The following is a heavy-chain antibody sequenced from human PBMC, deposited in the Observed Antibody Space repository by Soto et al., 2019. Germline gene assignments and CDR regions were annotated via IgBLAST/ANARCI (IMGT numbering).Heavy chain of an antibody. CDR2: ISDDSSNK. V-gene: IGHV3-30*18. D-gene: IGHD2-2*02. CDR3: AKSSTCCYTSLHCAIDI. Sequence: GGSLRLSCAASGFTFSSSGMHWVRQAPGKGLEWVAVISDDSSNKYYADSIKGRFTISRDNSKKTLYLQMNSLRAEDTAVYYCAKSSTCCYTSLHCAIDIWGQGTMVTVSS. CDR1: GFTFSSSG. J-gene: IGHJ3*02.